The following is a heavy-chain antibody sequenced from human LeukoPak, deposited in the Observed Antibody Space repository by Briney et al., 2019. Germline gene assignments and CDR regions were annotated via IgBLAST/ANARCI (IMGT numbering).Heavy chain of an antibody. Sequence: ASVKVSCKASGYTFTSYYMHWVRQAPGQGLEWMGIINPSGGSTSHAQKFQGRVTMTRDTSTSTVYMELSSLRSEDTAVYYCARTGYSSSWPRGYFDYWGQGTLVTVSS. CDR1: GYTFTSYY. J-gene: IGHJ4*02. CDR2: INPSGGST. D-gene: IGHD6-13*01. CDR3: ARTGYSSSWPRGYFDY. V-gene: IGHV1-46*01.